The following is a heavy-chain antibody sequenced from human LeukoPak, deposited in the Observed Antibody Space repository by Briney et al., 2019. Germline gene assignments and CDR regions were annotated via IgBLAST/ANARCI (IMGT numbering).Heavy chain of an antibody. Sequence: PSETLSLTCAVSGYSIRSGYYWGWIRQPPGKGLEWVGSIYHSGSTYYNPSLKSRATISVDTSKNQFSLKLSSVTAADTAVYYCARDEPGSSSPFDYWGQGTLVTVSS. CDR2: IYHSGST. CDR3: ARDEPGSSSPFDY. V-gene: IGHV4-38-2*02. J-gene: IGHJ4*02. D-gene: IGHD6-6*01. CDR1: GYSIRSGYY.